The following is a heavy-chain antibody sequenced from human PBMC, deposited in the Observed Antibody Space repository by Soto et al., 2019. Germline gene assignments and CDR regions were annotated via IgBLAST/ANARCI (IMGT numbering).Heavy chain of an antibody. V-gene: IGHV3-21*01. D-gene: IGHD3-10*01. Sequence: PGGSLRLSCAASGFTFSSYIMNWVRQAPGKGLEWVSSISSSSSYIYYADSVNGRFTISRDNAKNSLYLQMNSLRAEDTAVYYCARDSVRRYYYGSGSYYPTNWFDPWGQGTLVTVSS. J-gene: IGHJ5*02. CDR3: ARDSVRRYYYGSGSYYPTNWFDP. CDR1: GFTFSSYI. CDR2: ISSSSSYI.